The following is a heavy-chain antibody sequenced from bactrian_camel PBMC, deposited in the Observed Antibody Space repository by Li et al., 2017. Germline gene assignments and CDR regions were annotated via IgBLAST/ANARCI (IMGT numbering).Heavy chain of an antibody. V-gene: IGHV3S53*01. Sequence: HVQLVESGGGSVQAGGSLRLSCASSGSIYDTMCMGWVRQAPGKDREGVAAIGMDGRTSAADSVKGRFTISKDNAKNTLNLQMNSLKTEDTAVYYCAPGWHLYWGQGTQVTVS. CDR2: IGMDGRT. CDR3: APGWHLY. CDR1: GSIYDTMC. J-gene: IGHJ4*01. D-gene: IGHD7*01.